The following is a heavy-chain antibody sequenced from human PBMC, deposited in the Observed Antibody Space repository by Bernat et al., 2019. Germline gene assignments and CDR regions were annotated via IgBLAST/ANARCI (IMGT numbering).Heavy chain of an antibody. D-gene: IGHD5-12*01. CDR1: GGSFSGNY. CDR2: IYHSGST. V-gene: IGHV4-34*01. J-gene: IGHJ4*02. CDR3: ASTYSGYGAWYFDY. Sequence: QVQLQQWGAGLLKPSETLSLTCAVYGGSFSGNYWSWIRQPPGKGLEWIGEIYHSGSTNYNPSLKSRVTISVDKSKNQFSLKLSSVTAADTAVYYCASTYSGYGAWYFDYWGQGTLVTVSS.